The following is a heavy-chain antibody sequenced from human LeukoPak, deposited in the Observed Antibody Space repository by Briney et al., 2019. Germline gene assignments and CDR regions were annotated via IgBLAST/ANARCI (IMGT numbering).Heavy chain of an antibody. V-gene: IGHV3-66*02. J-gene: IGHJ3*02. CDR2: IYSGGST. CDR1: GFTVSSKY. CDR3: ARDRVPRDYDILTGYYNRNAFDI. D-gene: IGHD3-9*01. Sequence: GGSLRLSCAASGFTVSSKYMSWVRQAPGKGLEWVSVIYSGGSTNYADSVKGRFTISRDNSKNTLYLQMNSLRPEDTAVYYCARDRVPRDYDILTGYYNRNAFDIWGQGTMVTVSS.